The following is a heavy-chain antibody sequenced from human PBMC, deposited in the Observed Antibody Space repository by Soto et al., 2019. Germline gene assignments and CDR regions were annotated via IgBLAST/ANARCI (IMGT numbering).Heavy chain of an antibody. J-gene: IGHJ4*02. CDR1: GFSFSSYT. CDR3: ARDGGGYATGWFAN. CDR2: ISTSSSDI. D-gene: IGHD6-19*01. Sequence: EVQLVESGGGLVEPGGSLRLSCAAFGFSFSSYTMNWVRQAPGKGLEWVSFISTSSSDIHYADSVKGRFTISRDNAENPLYLQMNSLRADDTAVYYCARDGGGYATGWFANWGQGTLVTVSS. V-gene: IGHV3-21*01.